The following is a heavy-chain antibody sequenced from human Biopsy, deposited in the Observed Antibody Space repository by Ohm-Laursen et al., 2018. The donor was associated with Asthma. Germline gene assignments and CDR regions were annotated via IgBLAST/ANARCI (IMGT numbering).Heavy chain of an antibody. D-gene: IGHD1-14*01. CDR1: GFSFRDYY. CDR3: ARDNHDYYYYGMDL. V-gene: IGHV3-11*01. Sequence: SLRLSCAASGFSFRDYYMSLIRQAPGKGLEWISYISSGGRTIYYADSVKGRFTISRDNAQNLLYLQMSSLRTEETAVYYCARDNHDYYYYGMDLWGQGTSVTVSS. J-gene: IGHJ6*02. CDR2: ISSGGRTI.